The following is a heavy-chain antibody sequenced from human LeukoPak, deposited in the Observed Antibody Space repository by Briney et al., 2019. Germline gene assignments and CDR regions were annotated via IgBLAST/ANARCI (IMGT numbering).Heavy chain of an antibody. CDR3: AGANYVWGSYRYGVAFDI. J-gene: IGHJ3*02. D-gene: IGHD3-16*02. CDR1: GGSISSGDYY. V-gene: IGHV4-30-4*01. CDR2: IYYSGST. Sequence: SETLSLTCTVSGGSISSGDYYWSWIRQPPGKGLEWIGYIYYSGSTYYNPSLKSRVTISVDTSKNQFSLKLSSVTAADTAVYYCAGANYVWGSYRYGVAFDIWGQGTMVTVSS.